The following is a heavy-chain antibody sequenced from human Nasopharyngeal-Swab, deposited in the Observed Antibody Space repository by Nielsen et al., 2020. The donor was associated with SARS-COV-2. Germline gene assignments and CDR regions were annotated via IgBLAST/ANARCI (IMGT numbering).Heavy chain of an antibody. Sequence: GGSLRLSCAASGFTVSSNYMSWVRQAPGKGLEWVSVIYSGGSTYYADSVKGRFTISRDNSKNTLYLQMNSLIAEDTAVYYCARVCPDWGGFDYWGQGTLVTVSS. CDR2: IYSGGST. CDR1: GFTVSSNY. CDR3: ARVCPDWGGFDY. V-gene: IGHV3-53*01. D-gene: IGHD7-27*01. J-gene: IGHJ4*02.